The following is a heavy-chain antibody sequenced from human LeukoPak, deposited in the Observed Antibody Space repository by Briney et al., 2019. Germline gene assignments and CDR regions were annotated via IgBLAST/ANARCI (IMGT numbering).Heavy chain of an antibody. D-gene: IGHD5-18*01. CDR1: GFTFSSYA. V-gene: IGHV3-64*01. Sequence: PGGSLRLSCAASGFTFSSYAMHWVRQTPGKGLEYVSGINSNGGSTHYANSVKGRFTISRDNSKHTLYLQMGSLRTEDMAVYYCARAAMVTGKFVFGYWGQGTLVTVSS. J-gene: IGHJ4*02. CDR2: INSNGGST. CDR3: ARAAMVTGKFVFGY.